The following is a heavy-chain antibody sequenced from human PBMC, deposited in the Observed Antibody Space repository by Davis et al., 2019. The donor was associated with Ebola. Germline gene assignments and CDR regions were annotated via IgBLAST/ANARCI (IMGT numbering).Heavy chain of an antibody. CDR3: ARVGPYSNRRYGMDV. D-gene: IGHD4-11*01. J-gene: IGHJ6*02. CDR1: GYTFTSYG. CDR2: INPNSGGT. Sequence: AASVKVSCQASGYTFTSYGISWVRQAPGQGLEWMGWINPNSGGTNYAQKFQGWVTMTRDTSISTAYMELSRLRSDDTAVYYCARVGPYSNRRYGMDVWGQGTTVTVSS. V-gene: IGHV1-2*04.